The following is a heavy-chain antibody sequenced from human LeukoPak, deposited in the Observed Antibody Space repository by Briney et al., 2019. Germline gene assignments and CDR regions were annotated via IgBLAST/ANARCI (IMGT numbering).Heavy chain of an antibody. Sequence: PGGSLRLSCAASEFWVSDNYMSWVRQAPGKGAEWVSVIFSGGRIYYADSVRGRFTISRDESKNSLYLQMNSLRAEDTAVYYCAELGITMIGGVWGKGTTVTISS. D-gene: IGHD3-10*02. CDR2: IFSGGRI. J-gene: IGHJ6*04. CDR1: EFWVSDNY. CDR3: AELGITMIGGV. V-gene: IGHV3-66*01.